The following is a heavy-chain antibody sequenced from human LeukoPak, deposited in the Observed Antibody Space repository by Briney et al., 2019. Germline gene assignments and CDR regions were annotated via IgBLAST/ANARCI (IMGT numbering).Heavy chain of an antibody. CDR1: GGSVSSGGYY. D-gene: IGHD3-22*01. CDR3: AREDYYDSSGYYWDERAFDI. Sequence: SETLSLTCTVSGGSVSSGGYYWSWIRQHPGKGLEWIGYIYYSGSTYYNPSLKSRVTISVDTSKNQFSLKLSSVTAADTAVYYCAREDYYDSSGYYWDERAFDIWGQGTMVTVSS. V-gene: IGHV4-31*03. CDR2: IYYSGST. J-gene: IGHJ3*02.